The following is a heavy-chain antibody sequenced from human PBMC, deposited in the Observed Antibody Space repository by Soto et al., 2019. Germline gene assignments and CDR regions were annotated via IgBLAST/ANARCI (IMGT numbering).Heavy chain of an antibody. D-gene: IGHD6-13*01. J-gene: IGHJ4*02. V-gene: IGHV1-3*01. CDR3: ARDVAAADY. Sequence: VRQAPGQRLEWMGWINAGNGNTKYSQKFQGRVTITRDTSASTAYMELSSLRSEDTAVYYCARDVAAADYWGQGTLVTVSS. CDR2: INAGNGNT.